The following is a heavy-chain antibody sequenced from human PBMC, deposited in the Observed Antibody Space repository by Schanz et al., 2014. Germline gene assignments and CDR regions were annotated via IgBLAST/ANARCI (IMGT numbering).Heavy chain of an antibody. Sequence: QVQLVQSGSEVKKPGDSVKVSCETSGYSFTKYGINWVRQAPGQGLEWMGWISPYNGHTTYAQKFQGRVTMTTDTSTSTAYMELRGLRSEDTAVYYCARAPVTVGPYHYYMDVWGKGTTVTVSS. CDR3: ARAPVTVGPYHYYMDV. CDR1: GYSFTKYG. D-gene: IGHD4-17*01. J-gene: IGHJ6*03. V-gene: IGHV1-18*01. CDR2: ISPYNGHT.